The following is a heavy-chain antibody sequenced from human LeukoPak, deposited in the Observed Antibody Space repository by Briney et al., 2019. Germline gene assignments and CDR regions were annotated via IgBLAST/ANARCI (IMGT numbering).Heavy chain of an antibody. V-gene: IGHV1-2*02. D-gene: IGHD2-2*01. CDR1: GYTFTDYH. CDR3: ARRARYCSSTSCYRRYYYYMDV. J-gene: IGHJ6*03. CDR2: INPNSGST. Sequence: ASVKVSCKASGYTFTDYHIYWVRQAPGQGLECMGWINPNSGSTNSAQKFQGRVTMTRDTSISTVYMELSRLRSDDTAVYYCARRARYCSSTSCYRRYYYYMDVWGKGTTVTVSS.